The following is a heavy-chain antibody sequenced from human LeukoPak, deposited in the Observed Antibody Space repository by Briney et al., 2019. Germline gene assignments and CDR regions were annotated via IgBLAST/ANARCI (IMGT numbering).Heavy chain of an antibody. V-gene: IGHV3-23*01. Sequence: PGGSLRLSCAASGFTFSSYAMSWVRQGPGKGLEWVSAISGSGGSTYYADSVKDRFTISRDNSKNTLYLQMNSLRAEDTAVYYCAKGDSSGWYGPYFDYWGQGTLVTVSS. CDR1: GFTFSSYA. CDR2: ISGSGGST. D-gene: IGHD6-19*01. CDR3: AKGDSSGWYGPYFDY. J-gene: IGHJ4*02.